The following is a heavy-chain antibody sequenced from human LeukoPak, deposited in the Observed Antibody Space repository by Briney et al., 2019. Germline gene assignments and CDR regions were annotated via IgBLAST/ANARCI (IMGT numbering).Heavy chain of an antibody. J-gene: IGHJ4*02. Sequence: PGGSLRLSCAASGFTFSSYAMSWVRQAPGKGLEWVSAISGSGGSTYYADSVKGRFTISRDNSKNTLYLQMNSLRAEDTAVYYCAKDYCSSTSCYFLVDYWGQGTLVTVSS. D-gene: IGHD2-2*01. CDR2: ISGSGGST. V-gene: IGHV3-23*01. CDR1: GFTFSSYA. CDR3: AKDYCSSTSCYFLVDY.